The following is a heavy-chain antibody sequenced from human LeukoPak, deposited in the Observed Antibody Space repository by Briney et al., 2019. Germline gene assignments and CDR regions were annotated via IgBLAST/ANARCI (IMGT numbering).Heavy chain of an antibody. CDR2: IYYSGIT. CDR3: ARHPRIIASAGLMYYFDY. J-gene: IGHJ4*02. D-gene: IGHD6-25*01. CDR1: GGSISSSTYY. Sequence: SETLALTCSVSGGSISSSTYYWGSVRQPPGEGLEWIGSIYYSGITYYNPSLKSRVTISIDTSKNQFSLTVSSVTAADSAVYYCARHPRIIASAGLMYYFDYWGQGNLVTVSS. V-gene: IGHV4-39*01.